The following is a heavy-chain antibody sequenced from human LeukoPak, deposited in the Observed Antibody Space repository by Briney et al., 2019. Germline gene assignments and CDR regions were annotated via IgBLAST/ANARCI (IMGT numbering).Heavy chain of an antibody. CDR3: ARDGSRGNLVTAPDF. V-gene: IGHV3-21*01. D-gene: IGHD2-21*02. CDR1: GFTFNNYG. CDR2: ITSSRIYI. Sequence: NPGGSLRLSCAASGFTFNNYGMHWVRQAPGKGLEWVSSITSSRIYIYYADSVKGRFTISRDNAKNSLYLQMNSLRAEDTAVYYCARDGSRGNLVTAPDFWGQGTLVTVSS. J-gene: IGHJ4*02.